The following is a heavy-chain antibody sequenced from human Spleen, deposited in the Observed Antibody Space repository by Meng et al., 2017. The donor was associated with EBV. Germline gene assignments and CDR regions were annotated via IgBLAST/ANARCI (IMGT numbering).Heavy chain of an antibody. CDR3: VRAIFGYYYHGMDV. D-gene: IGHD3-3*01. V-gene: IGHV3-11*01. J-gene: IGHJ6*02. CDR1: GFTFSDYY. CDR2: ISGGGNVI. Sequence: QVQLVESGGDLVKPGGSLRLSCAASGFTFSDYYMSWIRQAPGKGLEWLSNISGGGNVIFSADSVKGRFTISRDNAQNSLYLQMSSLRAEDTAIYYCVRAIFGYYYHGMDVWGQGTTVTVSS.